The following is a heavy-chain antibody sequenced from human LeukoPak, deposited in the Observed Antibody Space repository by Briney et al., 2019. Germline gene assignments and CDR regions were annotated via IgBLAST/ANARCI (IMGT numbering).Heavy chain of an antibody. J-gene: IGHJ6*03. Sequence: ASVKVSCTASGYTFTGYYMHWVRQAPGQGLEWMGWINPNSGGTNYAQKFQGRVTMTRDTSISTAYMELSRLRSDDTAVYYCARGKSSSWYWAYYYYYYMDVWGKGTTVTVSS. CDR1: GYTFTGYY. CDR2: INPNSGGT. CDR3: ARGKSSSWYWAYYYYYYMDV. D-gene: IGHD6-13*01. V-gene: IGHV1-2*02.